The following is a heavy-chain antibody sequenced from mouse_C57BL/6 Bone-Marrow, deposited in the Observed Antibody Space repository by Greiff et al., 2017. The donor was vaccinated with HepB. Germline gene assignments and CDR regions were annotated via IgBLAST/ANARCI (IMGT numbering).Heavy chain of an antibody. Sequence: VQVVESGAELARPGASVKLSCKASGYTFTSYGISWVKQRTGQGLEWIGEIYPRSGNTYYNEKFKGKATLTADKSSSTAYMELRSLTSEDSAVYFGARPSLYYYGSTYWGQGTTLTVSS. CDR1: GYTFTSYG. CDR2: IYPRSGNT. V-gene: IGHV1-81*01. D-gene: IGHD1-1*01. CDR3: ARPSLYYYGSTY. J-gene: IGHJ2*01.